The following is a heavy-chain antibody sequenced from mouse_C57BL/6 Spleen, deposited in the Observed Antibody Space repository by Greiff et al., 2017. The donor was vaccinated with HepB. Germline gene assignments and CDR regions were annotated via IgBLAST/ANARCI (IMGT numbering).Heavy chain of an antibody. V-gene: IGHV1-64*01. Sequence: QVQLQQPGAELVKPGASVKLSCKASGYTFTSYWMHWVKQRPGQGLEWIGMIHPNSGSTNYNEKFKSKATLTVDKSSSTAYMQIRSLTSEDSSFYYCARPGLGWAYWGQGTLVTVSA. D-gene: IGHD3-3*01. CDR1: GYTFTSYW. CDR3: ARPGLGWAY. J-gene: IGHJ3*01. CDR2: IHPNSGST.